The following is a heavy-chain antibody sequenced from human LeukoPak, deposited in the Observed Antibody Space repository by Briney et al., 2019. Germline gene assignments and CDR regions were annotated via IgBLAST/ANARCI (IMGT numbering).Heavy chain of an antibody. J-gene: IGHJ4*02. CDR3: ARRMYYGSGSPVDY. CDR2: IIPIFGTA. V-gene: IGHV1-69*01. Sequence: ASVKVSCKASGGTFSSYAISWVRQAPGQGLEWMGGIIPIFGTANYAQKFQGRVTITADESTSTAYMELSSLRSDDTAVYYCARRMYYGSGSPVDYWGQGTLVIVSS. CDR1: GGTFSSYA. D-gene: IGHD3-10*01.